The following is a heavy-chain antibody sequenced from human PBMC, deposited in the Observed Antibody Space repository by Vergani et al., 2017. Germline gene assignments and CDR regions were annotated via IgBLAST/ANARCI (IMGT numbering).Heavy chain of an antibody. CDR3: ARDNKQLRPRAFDL. J-gene: IGHJ3*01. Sequence: QLQLQESGPGLVKPSATLSLTCSVSGASIRSSNYYWGWIRQPPGKGLEWIASIYYSGSTYYNPSLKSRVTISVDTSKNQFSLKLSSVTAADTAVYYFARDNKQLRPRAFDLWGQGTMVTVSS. CDR2: IYYSGST. CDR1: GASIRSSNYY. D-gene: IGHD4-23*01. V-gene: IGHV4-39*02.